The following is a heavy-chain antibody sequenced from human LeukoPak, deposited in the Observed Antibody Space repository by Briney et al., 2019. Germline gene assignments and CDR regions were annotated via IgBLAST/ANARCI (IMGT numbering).Heavy chain of an antibody. CDR2: MNPNSGDT. D-gene: IGHD2-2*01. Sequence: ASVKVSCKASGYTLTNYEINWVRQATGQGLEWMGWMNPNSGDTGYAEKFQGRVTITRNTSISTAYMELNILRSEDTAVYYCARGLRRYCSSTSCPFDYWGQGTLVTVSS. CDR1: GYTLTNYE. J-gene: IGHJ4*02. CDR3: ARGLRRYCSSTSCPFDY. V-gene: IGHV1-8*03.